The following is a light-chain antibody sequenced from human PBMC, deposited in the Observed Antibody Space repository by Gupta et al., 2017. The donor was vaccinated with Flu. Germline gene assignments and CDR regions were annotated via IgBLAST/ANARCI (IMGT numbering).Light chain of an antibody. CDR3: AAWDDSLSAWV. CDR2: RNN. J-gene: IGLJ3*02. V-gene: IGLV1-47*01. Sequence: RVTISCSGSSSNIGSNYVYWYQQLPGTAPKLLIYRNNQRPSGVPDRFSGSKYGTSASLAISGLRSEDEADYYCAAWDDSLSAWVFGGGTKLTVL. CDR1: SSNIGSNY.